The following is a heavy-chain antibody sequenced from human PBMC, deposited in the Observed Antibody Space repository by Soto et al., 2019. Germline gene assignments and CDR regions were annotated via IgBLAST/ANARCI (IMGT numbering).Heavy chain of an antibody. CDR1: GYTFTSYD. D-gene: IGHD3-16*01. V-gene: IGHV1-8*01. J-gene: IGHJ6*02. CDR2: MNPNSGNT. Sequence: QVLLVQSGAEVKKPGASVKVSCKASGYTFTSYDINWVRQATGQGLEWMGWMNPNSGNTGYAQKFQGRVTMTGNTSISTSYIELSSLRYEVTAVYSCAREGVRGMDVWGQGTTVTVSS. CDR3: AREGVRGMDV.